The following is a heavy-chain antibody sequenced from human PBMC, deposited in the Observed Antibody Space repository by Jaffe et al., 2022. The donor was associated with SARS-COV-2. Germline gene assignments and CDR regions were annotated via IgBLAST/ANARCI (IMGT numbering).Heavy chain of an antibody. V-gene: IGHV4-59*08. D-gene: IGHD3-9*01. Sequence: QVQLQESGPGLVKPSETLSLTCTVSGGSISSYYWSWIRQPPGKGLEWIGYIYYSGSTNYNPSLKSRVTISVDTSKNQFSLKLSSVTAADTAVYYCARHALEGDILTGAYWYFDLWGRGTLVTVSS. CDR3: ARHALEGDILTGAYWYFDL. J-gene: IGHJ2*01. CDR2: IYYSGST. CDR1: GGSISSYY.